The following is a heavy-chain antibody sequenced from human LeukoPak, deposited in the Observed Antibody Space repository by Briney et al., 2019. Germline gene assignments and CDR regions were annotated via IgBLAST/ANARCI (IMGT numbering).Heavy chain of an antibody. J-gene: IGHJ4*02. V-gene: IGHV3-7*01. Sequence: PGGSLRLSCATSGFTFSSNWMSWVRHVPGRGLDWVANIKPDGSAQYYAASVKGRFTVSRDNAKNSLYLQMNSLRAEDTAVYYCARAKWNFDYWGQGTLVTVSS. CDR2: IKPDGSAQ. CDR1: GFTFSSNW. CDR3: ARAKWNFDY. D-gene: IGHD1-26*01.